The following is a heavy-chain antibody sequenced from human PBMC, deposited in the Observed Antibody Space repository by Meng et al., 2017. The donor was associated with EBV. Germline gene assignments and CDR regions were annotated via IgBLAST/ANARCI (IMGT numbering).Heavy chain of an antibody. J-gene: IGHJ4*02. CDR1: GYTFTSYG. Sequence: QVQVVQSGAWVKKPGASVKVFCKASGYTFTSYGISWVRQAPGQGREWMGWISAYNGNTNYAQKLQGRVTMTTDTSTSTAYMELRSLRSDDTAVYYCARDGRLYDTPSPFDYWGQGTLVTVSS. V-gene: IGHV1-18*01. D-gene: IGHD3-22*01. CDR3: ARDGRLYDTPSPFDY. CDR2: ISAYNGNT.